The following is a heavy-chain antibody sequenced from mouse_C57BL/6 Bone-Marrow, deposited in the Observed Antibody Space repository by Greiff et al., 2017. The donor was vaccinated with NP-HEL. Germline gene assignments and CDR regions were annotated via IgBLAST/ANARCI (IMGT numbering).Heavy chain of an antibody. J-gene: IGHJ4*01. CDR2: IRSKSNNYAT. Sequence: EVKLVESGGGLVQPKGSLKLSCAASGFSFNTYAMNWVRQAPGKGLEWVARIRSKSNNYATYYADSVKDRFTISRYDSESMLYLQMNNLKTEDTAMYYCVRQQLRLRDYAMDYWGQGTSVTVSS. CDR1: GFSFNTYA. D-gene: IGHD3-2*02. V-gene: IGHV10-1*01. CDR3: VRQQLRLRDYAMDY.